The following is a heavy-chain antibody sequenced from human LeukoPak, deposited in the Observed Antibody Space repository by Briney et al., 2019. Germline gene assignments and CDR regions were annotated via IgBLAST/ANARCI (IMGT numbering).Heavy chain of an antibody. CDR1: GGSISSYY. CDR2: IYHSGST. V-gene: IGHV4-59*12. CDR3: ARGGIAVAGLNWYFDL. Sequence: SETLSLTCTVSGGSISSYYWSWIRQPPGKGLEWIGYIYHSGSTYYNPSLKSRVTISVDRSKNQFSLKLSSVTAADTAVYYCARGGIAVAGLNWYFDLWGRGTLVTVSS. D-gene: IGHD6-19*01. J-gene: IGHJ2*01.